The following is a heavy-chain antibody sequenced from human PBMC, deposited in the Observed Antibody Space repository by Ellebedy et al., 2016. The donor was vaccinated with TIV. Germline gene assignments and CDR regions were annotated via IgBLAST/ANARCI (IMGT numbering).Heavy chain of an antibody. CDR2: INPNSGGT. D-gene: IGHD6-13*01. V-gene: IGHV1-2*02. J-gene: IGHJ3*02. CDR3: ARPDSSSRIYDAFDI. CDR1: GYTFTGYY. Sequence: AASVKVSCKASGYTFTGYYMHWVRQAPGQGLEWMGWINPNSGGTNYAQKFQGRVTMTRDTSISTAYMDLSRLRSDDTAVYYCARPDSSSRIYDAFDIWGQGTMVTVSS.